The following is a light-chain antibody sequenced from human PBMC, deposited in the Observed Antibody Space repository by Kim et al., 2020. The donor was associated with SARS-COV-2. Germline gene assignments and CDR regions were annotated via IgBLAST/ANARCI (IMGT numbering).Light chain of an antibody. CDR2: HAS. CDR1: QSVGTD. Sequence: CPGQRATLSCRASQSVGTDLAWYQQRPGQAPRLLIYHASTRATDVPARFSGSGSGTEFSLSISSLQSEDFAVYHCQQYNNWPPITFGGGTKVDIK. J-gene: IGKJ4*01. V-gene: IGKV3-15*01. CDR3: QQYNNWPPIT.